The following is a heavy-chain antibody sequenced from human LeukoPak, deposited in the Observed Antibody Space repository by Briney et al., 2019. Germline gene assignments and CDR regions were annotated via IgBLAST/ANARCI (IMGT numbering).Heavy chain of an antibody. D-gene: IGHD3-22*01. CDR1: GFIFSNYG. J-gene: IGHJ4*02. Sequence: GGSLRLSCAASGFIFSNYGMHWVRQAPGKGLEWVAFIRNDGSNKYHADSVKGRFIISRDNSKNTLYLQMNSLRAEDTAVYYCAKVRGVVITFFDYWGQGTLVTVSS. V-gene: IGHV3-30*02. CDR3: AKVRGVVITFFDY. CDR2: IRNDGSNK.